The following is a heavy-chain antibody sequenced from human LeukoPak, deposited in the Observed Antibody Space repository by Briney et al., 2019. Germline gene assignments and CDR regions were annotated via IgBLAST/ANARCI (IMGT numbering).Heavy chain of an antibody. CDR1: GASISTYY. D-gene: IGHD2-21*01. J-gene: IGHJ2*01. V-gene: IGHV4-4*07. Sequence: SETLSLTCTVSGASISTYYWSWIRQPAGKGLEWTGRMYTSGSTNYNPSLKSRVTMSVDTSKNQLSLKLSSVTAADTAVYFCARDNGGDYWYSDIWGRGTLVTVSS. CDR3: ARDNGGDYWYSDI. CDR2: MYTSGST.